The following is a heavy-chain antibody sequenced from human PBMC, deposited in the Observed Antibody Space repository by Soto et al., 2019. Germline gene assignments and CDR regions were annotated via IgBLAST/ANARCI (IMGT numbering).Heavy chain of an antibody. CDR3: TTDYYGSGSYDY. D-gene: IGHD3-10*01. Sequence: GGSLRLSCAASGFTFSNAWMSWVRQAPGKGLEWVGRIKSKTDGGTTDYAAPVKGRFTISSDDSKNTLYLQMNSLKTEDTAVYYCTTDYYGSGSYDYWGQGTLVTVSS. CDR2: IKSKTDGGTT. J-gene: IGHJ4*02. CDR1: GFTFSNAW. V-gene: IGHV3-15*01.